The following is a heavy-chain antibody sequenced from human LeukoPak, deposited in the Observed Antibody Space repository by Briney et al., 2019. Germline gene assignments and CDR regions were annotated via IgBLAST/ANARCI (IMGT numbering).Heavy chain of an antibody. D-gene: IGHD5-12*01. CDR3: TREGYSGYDFYQPGDY. V-gene: IGHV1-2*02. CDR2: INPNSGGT. J-gene: IGHJ4*02. Sequence: GASVKVSCKASGYTFTGYYMHWVRQAPGQGLEWMGWINPNSGGTNYAQKFQGRVTMTRDTSISTAYMELSRLRSDDTAVYYCTREGYSGYDFYQPGDYWGQGTLVTVSS. CDR1: GYTFTGYY.